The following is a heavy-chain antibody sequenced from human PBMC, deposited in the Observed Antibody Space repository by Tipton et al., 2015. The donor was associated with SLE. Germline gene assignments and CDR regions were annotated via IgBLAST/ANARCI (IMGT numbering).Heavy chain of an antibody. CDR1: GGSISSGDYS. V-gene: IGHV4-30-2*01. Sequence: TLSLTCAVSGGSISSGDYSWSWIRQPPGKGLEWIGYIYHTGITYYSPSLKSRVTISLDRSKNQFSLKLTSVTAADTAMYYCVRELDTFDVWGQGTMVTVSS. CDR2: IYHTGIT. J-gene: IGHJ3*01. CDR3: VRELDTFDV.